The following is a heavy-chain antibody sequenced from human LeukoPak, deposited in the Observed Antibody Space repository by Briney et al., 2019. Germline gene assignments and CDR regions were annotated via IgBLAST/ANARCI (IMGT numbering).Heavy chain of an antibody. Sequence: GGSLRLSCTASGFTFGDYAMTWVRQAPGKGLEWVGFIRSKAYGGTTEYAASVKGRFTISRDDSKSIAYLQMNSLKTEDTAVYYCTRDPRHMVRRDVGWFDPWGQGTLATVSS. CDR1: GFTFGDYA. D-gene: IGHD3-10*01. V-gene: IGHV3-49*04. CDR3: TRDPRHMVRRDVGWFDP. J-gene: IGHJ5*02. CDR2: IRSKAYGGTT.